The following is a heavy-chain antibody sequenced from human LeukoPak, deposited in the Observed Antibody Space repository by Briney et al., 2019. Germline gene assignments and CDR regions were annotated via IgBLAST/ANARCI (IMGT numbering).Heavy chain of an antibody. Sequence: GGSLRLSCAASGFTVSSNYMSWVRQAPGKGLEWVSVIYSGGSTYYADSVKGRFTISRDNPKNSLYLQMNSLTAEDTAVYYCARDPVSYTSSPRRPRSDYWGQGTLVTVSS. D-gene: IGHD6-6*01. CDR3: ARDPVSYTSSPRRPRSDY. CDR1: GFTVSSNY. J-gene: IGHJ4*02. CDR2: IYSGGST. V-gene: IGHV3-53*01.